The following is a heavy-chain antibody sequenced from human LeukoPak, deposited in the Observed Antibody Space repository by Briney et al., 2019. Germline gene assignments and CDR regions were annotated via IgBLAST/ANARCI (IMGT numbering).Heavy chain of an antibody. CDR3: ARRLGGADVFDI. CDR2: IYPGDSDS. Sequence: GESLKISCKGSGYSFSSYWIAWVRQMPGKGLEWMGIIYPGDSDSKYSRSFQGQVTTSADKSINTAYLQWSRLKASDSAMYYCARRLGGADVFDIWGQGTMVTVSS. D-gene: IGHD3-16*01. CDR1: GYSFSSYW. J-gene: IGHJ3*02. V-gene: IGHV5-51*01.